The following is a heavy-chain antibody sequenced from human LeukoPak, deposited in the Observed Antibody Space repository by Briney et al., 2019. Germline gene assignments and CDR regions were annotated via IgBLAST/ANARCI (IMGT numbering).Heavy chain of an antibody. CDR3: ARRIAAAGPWFDP. CDR1: GYSISSGYY. D-gene: IGHD6-13*01. J-gene: IGHJ5*02. Sequence: PSETLSLTCTVSGYSISSGYYWGWIRQPPGKGLEWIGSIYHSGSTYYNPSLKSRVTISVDTSKNQFSLKLSSVTAADTAVYYCARRIAAAGPWFDPWGQGTLVTVSS. V-gene: IGHV4-38-2*02. CDR2: IYHSGST.